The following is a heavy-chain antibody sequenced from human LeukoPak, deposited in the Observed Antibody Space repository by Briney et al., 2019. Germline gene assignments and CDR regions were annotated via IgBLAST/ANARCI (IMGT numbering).Heavy chain of an antibody. CDR3: ARDIGFCSGGSCRYWFDP. V-gene: IGHV1-18*01. CDR2: ISAYNGNT. J-gene: IGHJ5*02. CDR1: GYTFTSYG. D-gene: IGHD2-15*01. Sequence: WASVKVSCKASGYTFTSYGINWVRQAPGQGLEWMGWISAYNGNTNYAQKVQGRVTMTTDTSTSTVYMDLRSLRSDDTAVYYCARDIGFCSGGSCRYWFDPWGQGTLVTVSS.